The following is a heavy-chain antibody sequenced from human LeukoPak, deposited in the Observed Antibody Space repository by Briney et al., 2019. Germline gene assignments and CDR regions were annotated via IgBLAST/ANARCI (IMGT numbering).Heavy chain of an antibody. CDR2: IYTSGST. J-gene: IGHJ4*02. Sequence: SETLSLTCPVSGGSISSSSYYWGWIRQPPGKGLEWIGRIYTSGSTNYNPSLKSRVTISVDTSKNQFSLKLSSVTAADTAVYYCAREERYCSSTSCYLSFDYWGQGTLVTVSS. D-gene: IGHD2-2*01. V-gene: IGHV4-39*07. CDR1: GGSISSSSYY. CDR3: AREERYCSSTSCYLSFDY.